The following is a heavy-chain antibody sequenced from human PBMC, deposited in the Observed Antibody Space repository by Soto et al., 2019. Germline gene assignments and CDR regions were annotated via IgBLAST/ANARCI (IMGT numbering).Heavy chain of an antibody. CDR3: ARSRYYYDSSVYPTYYFDY. Sequence: EVQLVESGGGLVQPGGSLRLSCAASGFTFSSYWMSWVRQAPGKGLEWVANIKQDGSEKYYVDSVKGRFTISRDNAKNSLYLQMNSLRAEDTAVYYCARSRYYYDSSVYPTYYFDYWGQGTLVTVSS. CDR1: GFTFSSYW. J-gene: IGHJ4*02. V-gene: IGHV3-7*01. CDR2: IKQDGSEK. D-gene: IGHD3-22*01.